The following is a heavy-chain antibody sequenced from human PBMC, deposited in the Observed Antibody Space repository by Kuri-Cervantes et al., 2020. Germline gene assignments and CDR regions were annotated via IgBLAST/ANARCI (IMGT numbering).Heavy chain of an antibody. V-gene: IGHV3-23*01. CDR3: AKRSVRFLEWFSAEFDY. Sequence: GGSLRLSCAASGFTFSSYAMSWVRQAPGKGLEWVSAISGSGGSTYYADSVKGRYTISRDNSKNTLYLQMNSLRADDPAVYYCAKRSVRFLEWFSAEFDYWGQGTLVTVSS. J-gene: IGHJ4*02. CDR2: ISGSGGST. D-gene: IGHD3-3*01. CDR1: GFTFSSYA.